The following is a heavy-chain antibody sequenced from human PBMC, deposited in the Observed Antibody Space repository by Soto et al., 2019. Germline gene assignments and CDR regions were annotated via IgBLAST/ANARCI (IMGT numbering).Heavy chain of an antibody. D-gene: IGHD6-13*01. CDR2: IYPGDSDT. CDR3: ASSSSWYESPLDY. CDR1: GYSFTSCW. V-gene: IGHV5-51*01. Sequence: GESLKISCKGSGYSFTSCWIGWVRQMPGQGLEWMGIIYPGDSDTRYSPSFQGQVTISADKSISTAYLQWSSLKASDTAMYYCASSSSWYESPLDYWGQGTLVTVSS. J-gene: IGHJ4*02.